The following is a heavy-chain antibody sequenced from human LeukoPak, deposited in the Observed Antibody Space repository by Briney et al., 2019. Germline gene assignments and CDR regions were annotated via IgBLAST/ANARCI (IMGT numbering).Heavy chain of an antibody. D-gene: IGHD2-2*01. CDR1: GGSISSCSYY. V-gene: IGHV4-39*01. J-gene: IGHJ4*02. Sequence: PSETLSLTCTVSGGSISSCSYYWGRIRQPPGKGREWIGSIYYSGSTYYNPSLKSRVTISVDTSKNQFSLKLSSVTAADTAVYYCARHAHCSCTSCPFDYWGQGTLVTVSS. CDR3: ARHAHCSCTSCPFDY. CDR2: IYYSGST.